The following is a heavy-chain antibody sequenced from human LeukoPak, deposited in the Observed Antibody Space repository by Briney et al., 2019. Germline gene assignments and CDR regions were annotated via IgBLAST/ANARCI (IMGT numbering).Heavy chain of an antibody. D-gene: IGHD2-15*01. Sequence: ASLKVSCKASGNTLRDYYIYWVRQAPGQGLEWLGWLITHSGGTNYAQKFQGRVTLTSDTSISTAYMELSPLTSDDTAIYYCARGLRIINGLDVWGQGTTVIVPS. CDR2: LITHSGGT. CDR1: GNTLRDYY. J-gene: IGHJ6*02. V-gene: IGHV1-2*02. CDR3: ARGLRIINGLDV.